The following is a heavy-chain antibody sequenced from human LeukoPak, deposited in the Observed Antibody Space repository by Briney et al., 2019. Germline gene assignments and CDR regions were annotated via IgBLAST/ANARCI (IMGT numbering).Heavy chain of an antibody. J-gene: IGHJ4*02. Sequence: GGSLRLSCAASGFTVSSNYMNWVRQAPGKGLEWVSSISSSSSYIYYADSVEGRFTISRDNAKNSLYLQMNSLRAEDTAVYYCASSAVAGPYFDYWGQGTLVTVSS. CDR3: ASSAVAGPYFDY. CDR1: GFTVSSNY. CDR2: ISSSSSYI. V-gene: IGHV3-21*01. D-gene: IGHD6-19*01.